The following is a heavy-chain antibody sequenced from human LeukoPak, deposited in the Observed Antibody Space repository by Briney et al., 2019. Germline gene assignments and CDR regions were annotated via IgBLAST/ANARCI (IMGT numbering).Heavy chain of an antibody. CDR1: GGTFSSYA. CDR3: ARDGYYNWFDP. Sequence: SVKVSCXASGGTFSSYAISWVRQAPGQGLEWMGRIIPIFGTANYAQKFQGRVTITTDESTSTAYMELSSLRSEDTAVYYCARDGYYNWFDPWGQGTLVTVSS. D-gene: IGHD1-1*01. V-gene: IGHV1-69*05. CDR2: IIPIFGTA. J-gene: IGHJ5*02.